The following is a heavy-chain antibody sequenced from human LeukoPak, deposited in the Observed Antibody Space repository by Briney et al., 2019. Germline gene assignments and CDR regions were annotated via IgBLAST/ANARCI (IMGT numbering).Heavy chain of an antibody. CDR3: AKHGRWARVTTLDY. Sequence: GGSLRLSCAASGFTFSSYGMSCVRQAPGRGVEWVSAISGSGSSTDYADSVNGRYTIARDNSKNTLYLQINSLRAEDTAVYFWAKHGRWARVTTLDYWGQGTLVTVSS. CDR1: GFTFSSYG. CDR2: ISGSGSST. J-gene: IGHJ4*02. V-gene: IGHV3-23*01. D-gene: IGHD4-17*01.